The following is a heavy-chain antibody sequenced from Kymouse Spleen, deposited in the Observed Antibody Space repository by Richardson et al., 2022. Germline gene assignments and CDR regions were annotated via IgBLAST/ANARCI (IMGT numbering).Heavy chain of an antibody. V-gene: IGHV4-39*01. J-gene: IGHJ6*02. CDR1: GGSISSSSYY. D-gene: IGHD6-13*01. CDR3: ARGSSSWKELYYYYYGMDV. CDR2: IYYSGST. Sequence: QLQLQESGPGLVKPSETLSLTCTVSGGSISSSSYYWGWIRQPPGKGLEWIGSIYYSGSTYYNPSLKSRVTISVDTSKNQFSLKLSSVTAADTAVYYCARGSSSWKELYYYYYGMDVWGQGTTVTVSS.